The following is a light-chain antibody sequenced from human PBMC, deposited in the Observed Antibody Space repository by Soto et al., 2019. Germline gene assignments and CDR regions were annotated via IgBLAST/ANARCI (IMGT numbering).Light chain of an antibody. CDR3: QQYDNSPLT. Sequence: EIVLTQSPGTLSLSPGERATLSCRASQIISSSYLAWYQQKPGQAPRLLIYGSSSRATGIPDRFSGSGSGTDFTLTISRLEPEDFAVYFCQQYDNSPLTFGPGTKVDIK. CDR2: GSS. V-gene: IGKV3-20*01. CDR1: QIISSSY. J-gene: IGKJ3*01.